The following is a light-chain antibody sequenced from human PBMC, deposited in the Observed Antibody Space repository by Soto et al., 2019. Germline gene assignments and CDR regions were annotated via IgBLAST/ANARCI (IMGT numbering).Light chain of an antibody. V-gene: IGKV3-11*01. J-gene: IGKJ5*01. CDR2: DAF. CDR3: QDLSNWPLT. Sequence: EIVLTQSPVTLSLSPGERATLSCRASQSVSRYLAWYQQKPDQAPRLLIYDAFNRATGIPARFSGSGSGTDFAVTISSLEPEDFVVSYCQDLSNWPLTFGQGTRLEIK. CDR1: QSVSRY.